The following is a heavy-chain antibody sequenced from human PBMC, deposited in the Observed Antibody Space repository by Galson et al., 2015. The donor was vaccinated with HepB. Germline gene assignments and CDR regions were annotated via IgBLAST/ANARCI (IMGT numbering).Heavy chain of an antibody. CDR2: IYSGTST. CDR1: GFTVSSNY. J-gene: IGHJ4*02. V-gene: IGHV3-53*04. CDR3: ARGPRYYYDSSGPGYFDY. Sequence: SLRLSCAASGFTVSSNYMSWVRQAPGKGLEWVSIIYSGTSTYYADSVMGRFTISRHNLKNTLYLQMNSMRAEDTAVYYCARGPRYYYDSSGPGYFDYWGQGTLVTVSS. D-gene: IGHD3-22*01.